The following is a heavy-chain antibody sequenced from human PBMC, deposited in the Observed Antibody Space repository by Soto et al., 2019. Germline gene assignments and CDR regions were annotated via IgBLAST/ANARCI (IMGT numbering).Heavy chain of an antibody. J-gene: IGHJ4*02. CDR1: GFTFSGSA. V-gene: IGHV3-73*01. CDR2: IRSKPNNYAT. D-gene: IGHD2-15*01. Sequence: GGSLRLSCAASGFTFSGSAMHWVRQASGKGLEWVGRIRSKPNNYATGYGASVKGRFTISRDDSKNTAYLQMNSLKTEDTAVYYCTTYCSGGSCYEGLFGLWGQGTLVTVSS. CDR3: TTYCSGGSCYEGLFGL.